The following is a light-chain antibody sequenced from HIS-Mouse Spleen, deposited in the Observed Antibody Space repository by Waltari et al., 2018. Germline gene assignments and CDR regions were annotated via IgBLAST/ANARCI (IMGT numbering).Light chain of an antibody. CDR3: QQYNNWWT. CDR2: GAS. V-gene: IGKV3-15*01. CDR1: QSVSSN. Sequence: EIVMTQSPAPLSVSPGERANLSCRASQSVSSNLAWYQQKPGQAPRLLIYGASTRATGIPARFSGSGYGTEFTLTISSMQSEDFAVYYCQQYNNWWTFGQGTKVEIK. J-gene: IGKJ1*01.